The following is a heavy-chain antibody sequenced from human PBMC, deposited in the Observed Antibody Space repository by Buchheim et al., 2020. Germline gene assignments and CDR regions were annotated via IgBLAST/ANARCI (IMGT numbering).Heavy chain of an antibody. Sequence: QVQLVESGGGVVQPGRSLRLSCAASGFTFSSYGMHWVRQAPGKGLEWVAVISYDGSNKYYADSVKGRFTISRDNSKNTLYLQMNSLRAEDTAVYYCAKVRRAGPLDFDYWGQGTL. J-gene: IGHJ4*02. V-gene: IGHV3-30*18. CDR3: AKVRRAGPLDFDY. CDR1: GFTFSSYG. CDR2: ISYDGSNK. D-gene: IGHD3-10*01.